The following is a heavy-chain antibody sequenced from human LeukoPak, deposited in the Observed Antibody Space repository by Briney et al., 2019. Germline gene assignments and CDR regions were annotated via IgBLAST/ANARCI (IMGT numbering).Heavy chain of an antibody. Sequence: PGGSLRLSCAASGSTFSSYAMHWVRQAPGKGLEWVAVISYDGSNKYYADSVKGRFTISRDNSKNTLYLQMNGLRAEDTAVYYCARESSGGSFDYWGQGTLVTVSS. V-gene: IGHV3-30-3*01. CDR3: ARESSGGSFDY. J-gene: IGHJ4*02. CDR2: ISYDGSNK. CDR1: GSTFSSYA. D-gene: IGHD2-15*01.